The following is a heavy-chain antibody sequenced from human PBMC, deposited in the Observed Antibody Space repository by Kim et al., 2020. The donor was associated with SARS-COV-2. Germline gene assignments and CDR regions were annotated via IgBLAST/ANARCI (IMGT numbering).Heavy chain of an antibody. CDR3: ARDHGAAAGTFPYYYGMDV. CDR1: GFTFSSYA. Sequence: GGSLRLSCAASGFTFSSYAMHWVRQAPGKGLEWVAVISYDGSNKYYADSVKGRFTISRDNSKNTLYLQMNSLRAEDTAVYYCARDHGAAAGTFPYYYGMDVWGQGTTVTVSS. D-gene: IGHD6-13*01. J-gene: IGHJ6*02. CDR2: ISYDGSNK. V-gene: IGHV3-30*04.